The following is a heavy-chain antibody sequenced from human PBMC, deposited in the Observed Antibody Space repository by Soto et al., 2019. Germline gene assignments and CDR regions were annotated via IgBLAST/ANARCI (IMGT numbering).Heavy chain of an antibody. CDR3: ARYCSSTSCYRYYYYGMDV. Sequence: QVQLQESGPGLVKPSETLSLTCTVSGGSISSYYWSWIRQPPGKGLEWIGYIYYSGSTNYNPSLKSRVTISVDTSKNQFSLKLSSVTAADTAVYYCARYCSSTSCYRYYYYGMDVWGQGTTVTVSS. V-gene: IGHV4-59*01. CDR2: IYYSGST. J-gene: IGHJ6*02. D-gene: IGHD2-2*01. CDR1: GGSISSYY.